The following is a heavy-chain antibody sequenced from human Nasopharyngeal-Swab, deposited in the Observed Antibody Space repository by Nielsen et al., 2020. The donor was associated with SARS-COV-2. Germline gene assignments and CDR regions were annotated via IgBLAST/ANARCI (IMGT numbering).Heavy chain of an antibody. Sequence: GESLKISCEATGFTFFSGHWMSWVRQAPGKGLEWVANIKPDGSEQNYLDSVKGRFTISRDNARNSLYLQINSLRAEDTAMYYCARDDYGDYGYFGHWGQGTLVTVSS. J-gene: IGHJ4*02. D-gene: IGHD4-17*01. V-gene: IGHV3-7*03. CDR2: IKPDGSEQ. CDR3: ARDDYGDYGYFGH. CDR1: GFTFFSGHW.